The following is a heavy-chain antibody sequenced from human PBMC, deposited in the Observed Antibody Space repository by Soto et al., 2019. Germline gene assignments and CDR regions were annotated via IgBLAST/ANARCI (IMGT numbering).Heavy chain of an antibody. CDR3: ALIRITGTTYFDY. J-gene: IGHJ4*02. Sequence: SVKVSCKASGGTFSSYTISWVRQAPGQGLEWMGRIIPILGIANYAQKFQGRVTITADKSTSTAYMELSSLRSEDTAVYYCALIRITGTTYFDYWGQGTLVTVSS. CDR2: IIPILGIA. V-gene: IGHV1-69*02. D-gene: IGHD1-7*01. CDR1: GGTFSSYT.